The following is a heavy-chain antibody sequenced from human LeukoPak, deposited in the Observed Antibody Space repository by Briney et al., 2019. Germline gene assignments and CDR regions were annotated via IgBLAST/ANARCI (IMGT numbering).Heavy chain of an antibody. D-gene: IGHD1-20*01. CDR3: AKDLGYNWNYFDY. Sequence: PGGSLRLSCAASGVTLSTYAMSWARQAPGRGLEWVSGINDSGGSTYYADSVKGRFTISRDNSKNTLYMQMNSLRAEDTAVYYCAKDLGYNWNYFDYWGQGTLVTVSS. V-gene: IGHV3-23*01. J-gene: IGHJ4*02. CDR1: GVTLSTYA. CDR2: INDSGGST.